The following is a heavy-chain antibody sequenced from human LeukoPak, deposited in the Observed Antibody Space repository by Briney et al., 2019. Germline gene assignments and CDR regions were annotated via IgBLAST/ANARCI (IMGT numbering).Heavy chain of an antibody. CDR1: GFTFSSYS. D-gene: IGHD3-3*01. V-gene: IGHV3-21*01. J-gene: IGHJ4*02. CDR2: ISSSSSYI. Sequence: GGSLRLSCAASGFTFSSYSMNWVRQAPGKGLEWVSSISSSSSYIYYADSVKGRFTISRDNAKNSLYLQMNSLRAEDTAVYYCASGGGWEWLWPLDYWGQGTLVTVSS. CDR3: ASGGGWEWLWPLDY.